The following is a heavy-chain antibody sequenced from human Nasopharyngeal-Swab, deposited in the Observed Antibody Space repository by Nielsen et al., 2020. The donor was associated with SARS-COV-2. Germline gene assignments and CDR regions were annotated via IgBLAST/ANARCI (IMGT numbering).Heavy chain of an antibody. D-gene: IGHD3-3*01. CDR1: GFTFNNYN. J-gene: IGHJ6*02. Sequence: GESLKISCAASGFTFNNYNFNWVRQAPGKGLEWVSSISSSSSYIYYADSVKGRFTTSRDNAKNSLYLQMNSLRAEDTAVYYCARDGLDYDFWSAYFMDVWGRGTTVTVSS. CDR3: ARDGLDYDFWSAYFMDV. CDR2: ISSSSSYI. V-gene: IGHV3-21*01.